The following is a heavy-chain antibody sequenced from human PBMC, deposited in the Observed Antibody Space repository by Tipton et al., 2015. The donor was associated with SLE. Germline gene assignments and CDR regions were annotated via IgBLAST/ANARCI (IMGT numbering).Heavy chain of an antibody. D-gene: IGHD2-2*01. CDR3: ARAFRETRTYYYYYVDV. Sequence: TLSLTCTVSGGSISSYYWSWIRQPPGKGLEWIGYIYYSGSTNYNPSLKSRVTISVDTSKNQFSLKLSSVTAADTAVYYCARAFRETRTYYYYYVDVWGKGTSVTVSS. V-gene: IGHV4-59*01. J-gene: IGHJ6*03. CDR1: GGSISSYY. CDR2: IYYSGST.